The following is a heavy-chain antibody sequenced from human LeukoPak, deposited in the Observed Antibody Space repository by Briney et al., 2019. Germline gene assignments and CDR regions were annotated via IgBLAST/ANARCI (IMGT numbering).Heavy chain of an antibody. Sequence: ASVKVSCKASGGTFSSYAISWVRQAPGQGLEWIGRIIPIFGTANYAQKFQGRVTITADESTSTAYMELSSLRSEDTAVYYCARDHGYYDSSGYPHYWGQGTLVTVSS. V-gene: IGHV1-69*15. CDR1: GGTFSSYA. D-gene: IGHD3-22*01. J-gene: IGHJ4*02. CDR2: IIPIFGTA. CDR3: ARDHGYYDSSGYPHY.